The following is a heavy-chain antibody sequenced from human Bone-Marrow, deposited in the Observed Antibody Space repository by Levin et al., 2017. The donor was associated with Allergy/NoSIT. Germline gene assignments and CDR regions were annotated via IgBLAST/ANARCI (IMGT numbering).Heavy chain of an antibody. CDR3: ARVGIVVVETSTPFSPGLDS. J-gene: IGHJ4*02. Sequence: ASVKVSCKASGYTFTGYYIHWVRQAPGQGLEWMGWINPNSGGTNYAQKFQGRVTMTRDTSISTAYMELSRLRSDDTAVYYCARVGIVVVETSTPFSPGLDSWGQGTLVTVSS. CDR2: INPNSGGT. V-gene: IGHV1-2*02. CDR1: GYTFTGYY. D-gene: IGHD2-15*01.